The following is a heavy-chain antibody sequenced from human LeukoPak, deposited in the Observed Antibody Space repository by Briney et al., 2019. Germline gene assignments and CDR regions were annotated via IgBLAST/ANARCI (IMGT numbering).Heavy chain of an antibody. CDR3: ARGAAGTGGDYYYYYMDV. V-gene: IGHV6-1*01. CDR2: TYYRSKWYN. Sequence: SQTLSLTCAISGDSVSSNSAAWNWIRQSPSRGLEWLGRTYYRSKWYNDYAVSVKSRITINPDTSKNQFSLQLNSVTPEDTAVYYCARGAAGTGGDYYYYYMDVWGKGTTVTVSS. J-gene: IGHJ6*03. D-gene: IGHD6-13*01. CDR1: GDSVSSNSAA.